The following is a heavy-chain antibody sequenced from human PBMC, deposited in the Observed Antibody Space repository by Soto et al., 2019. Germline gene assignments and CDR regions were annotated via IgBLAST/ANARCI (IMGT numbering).Heavy chain of an antibody. CDR2: IDAGNGNT. V-gene: IGHV1-3*01. D-gene: IGHD3-22*01. CDR1: GYIFTRYA. J-gene: IGHJ4*02. Sequence: ASVKVSCKASGYIFTRYAIHWVRQAPGQSLEWMGWIDAGNGNTRYSPRLQGRVTITRDTSATTVYMEVSSLRSEDTAVYYCARDRNHDSSGYYTYWGQGALVTVSS. CDR3: ARDRNHDSSGYYTY.